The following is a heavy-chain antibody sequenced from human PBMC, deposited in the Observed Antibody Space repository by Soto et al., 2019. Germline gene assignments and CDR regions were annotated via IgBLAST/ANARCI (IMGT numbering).Heavy chain of an antibody. J-gene: IGHJ4*02. D-gene: IGHD2-2*01. CDR3: ARACSSNSCYDVFDY. CDR1: GGSISSYY. CDR2: IYTSGST. V-gene: IGHV4-4*07. Sequence: XGTLSLTCTVSGGSISSYYWSWIRQPSGKGLEWIGRIYTSGSTNYNPSLKSRVTMSVDTSKNQFSLKLSSVTAADTAVYYCARACSSNSCYDVFDYWGQGTLVTVSS.